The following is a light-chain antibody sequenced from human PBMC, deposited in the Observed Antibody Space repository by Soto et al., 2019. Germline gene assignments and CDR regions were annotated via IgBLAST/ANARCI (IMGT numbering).Light chain of an antibody. CDR3: CSYAGSSTYV. CDR1: SSDVGSYNV. V-gene: IGLV2-23*01. CDR2: EDT. Sequence: QSVLTQPASVSGSPGQSITISCTGTSSDVGSYNVVSWYQQRPGKAPRLMIFEDTKRPSGVSYRFSGSKSGNTASLTISGLQAEDEADYYCCSYAGSSTYVFGTGTKLTVL. J-gene: IGLJ1*01.